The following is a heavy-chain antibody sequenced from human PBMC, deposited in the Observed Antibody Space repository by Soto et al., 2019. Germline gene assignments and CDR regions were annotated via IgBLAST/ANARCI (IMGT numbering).Heavy chain of an antibody. Sequence: LRLSCAAPGFNFNIHALHWIRQAPGEGLEWVAVMSPGGNSQYYADSVKGRFTISRDTSKSTLYLQMTSLRPEDTAVYYCASGAAFYYDTSRYWGQGTLVTVSS. CDR2: MSPGGNSQ. CDR3: ASGAAFYYDTSRY. D-gene: IGHD3-22*01. CDR1: GFNFNIHA. J-gene: IGHJ4*02. V-gene: IGHV3-30-3*01.